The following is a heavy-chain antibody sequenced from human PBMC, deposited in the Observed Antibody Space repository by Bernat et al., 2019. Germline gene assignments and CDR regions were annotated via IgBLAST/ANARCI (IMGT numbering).Heavy chain of an antibody. CDR3: ARGSVRFCSGGDCYPYYYYGMDV. CDR1: GYTFTSYG. CDR2: ISAYNGNT. D-gene: IGHD2-15*01. V-gene: IGHV1-18*01. J-gene: IGHJ6*02. Sequence: QVQLVQSGAEVKKPGSSVKVSCKASGYTFTSYGISWVRQAPGQGLEWMGWISAYNGNTNYAQKLQGRVTMTTDTSTSTAYMELRSLRSDDTAVYYCARGSVRFCSGGDCYPYYYYGMDVWGQGTTVTVSS.